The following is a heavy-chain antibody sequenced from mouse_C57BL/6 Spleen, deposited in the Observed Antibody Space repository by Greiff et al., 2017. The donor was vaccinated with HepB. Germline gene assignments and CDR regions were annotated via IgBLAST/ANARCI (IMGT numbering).Heavy chain of an antibody. CDR1: GFTFSDYY. Sequence: EVQRVESEGGLVQPGSSMKLSCTASGFTFSDYYMAWVRQVPEKGLEWVANINYDGSSTYYLDSLKSRFIISRDNAKNILYLQMSSLKSEDTATYYCARERYYGSSYYYYAMDYWGQGTSVTVSS. CDR3: ARERYYGSSYYYYAMDY. J-gene: IGHJ4*01. D-gene: IGHD1-1*01. CDR2: INYDGSST. V-gene: IGHV5-16*01.